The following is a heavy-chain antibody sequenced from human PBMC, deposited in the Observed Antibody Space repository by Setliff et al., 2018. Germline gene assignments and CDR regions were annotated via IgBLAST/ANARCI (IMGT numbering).Heavy chain of an antibody. CDR3: AGRPQNTPMGPCDY. Sequence: SETLSLTCAVSGGSISSPNWWNWVRQPPGKGLEWIGEIYHSGTTNYNPSLKSRVTMSVDKSRNQFSLMLTSVTAADTAIYYCAGRPQNTPMGPCDYWGQGTLVTVSS. CDR2: IYHSGTT. V-gene: IGHV4-4*02. D-gene: IGHD5-18*01. J-gene: IGHJ4*02. CDR1: GGSISSPNW.